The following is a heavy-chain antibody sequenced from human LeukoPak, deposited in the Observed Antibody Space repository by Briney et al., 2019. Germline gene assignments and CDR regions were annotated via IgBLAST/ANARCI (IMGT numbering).Heavy chain of an antibody. J-gene: IGHJ4*02. V-gene: IGHV1-2*04. Sequence: ASVKVSCKASGYTFTGYYMHWVRRAPGQGLEWMGWINPNSGGTNYAQKFQGWVTMTRDTSISTAYMELSRLRSDDTAVYYCAIGIAAATNTPLFDYWGQGTLVTVSS. CDR2: INPNSGGT. D-gene: IGHD6-13*01. CDR1: GYTFTGYY. CDR3: AIGIAAATNTPLFDY.